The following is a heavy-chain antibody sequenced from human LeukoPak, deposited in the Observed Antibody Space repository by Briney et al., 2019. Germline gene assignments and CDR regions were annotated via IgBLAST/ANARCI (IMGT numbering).Heavy chain of an antibody. V-gene: IGHV3-21*01. CDR3: ARDVSGGGFDY. J-gene: IGHJ4*02. Sequence: GGSQRLSCAASGFTFSSYSMNWVRQAPGKGLEWVSSISSSSSYIYYADSVKGRFTISRDNAKNSLYLQMNSLRAEDTAVYYCARDVSGGGFDYWGQGTLVTVSS. CDR1: GFTFSSYS. CDR2: ISSSSSYI. D-gene: IGHD1-14*01.